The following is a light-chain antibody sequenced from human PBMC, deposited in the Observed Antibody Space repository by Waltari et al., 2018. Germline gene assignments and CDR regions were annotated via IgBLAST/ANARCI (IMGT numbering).Light chain of an antibody. CDR1: QSLRSY. J-gene: IGKJ1*01. V-gene: IGKV3-11*01. CDR3: QQRSHWRT. Sequence: IMLTQSPATLSLSPGERATLSCRTSQSLRSYLAWFQPKPGQAPRLLIYDTSNRATGIPARFSGSGSGTDFTLTISSLEPEDSAVYYCQQRSHWRTFGQGTKVEIK. CDR2: DTS.